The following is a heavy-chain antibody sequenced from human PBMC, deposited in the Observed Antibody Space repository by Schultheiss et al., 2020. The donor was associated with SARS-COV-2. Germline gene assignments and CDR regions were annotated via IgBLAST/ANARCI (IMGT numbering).Heavy chain of an antibody. CDR3: ARDGAVTTLPVLY. CDR1: GFTFSSYS. V-gene: IGHV3-30*03. J-gene: IGHJ4*02. CDR2: ISYDGSNK. Sequence: GGSLRLSCAASGFTFSSYSMNWVRQAPGKGLEWVAVISYDGSNKYYADSVKGRFTISRDNSKNTLYLQMNSLRADDTAVYYCARDGAVTTLPVLYWGQGTLVTVSS. D-gene: IGHD4-17*01.